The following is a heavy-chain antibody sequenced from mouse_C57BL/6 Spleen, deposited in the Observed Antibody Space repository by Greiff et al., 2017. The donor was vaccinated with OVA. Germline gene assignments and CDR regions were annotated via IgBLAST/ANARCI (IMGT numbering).Heavy chain of an antibody. J-gene: IGHJ4*01. CDR2: IDPSDSET. D-gene: IGHD1-1*01. Sequence: VKLKQPGAELVRPGSSVKLSCKASGYTFTSYWMHWVKQRPIQGLEWIGNIDPSDSETHYNQKFKDKATLTVDKSSSTAYMQLSSLTSEDSAVYYCARNYYGSSRAMDYWGQGTSVTVSS. V-gene: IGHV1-52*01. CDR3: ARNYYGSSRAMDY. CDR1: GYTFTSYW.